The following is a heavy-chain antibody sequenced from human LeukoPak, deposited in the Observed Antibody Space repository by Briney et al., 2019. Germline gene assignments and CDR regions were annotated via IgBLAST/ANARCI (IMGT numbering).Heavy chain of an antibody. J-gene: IGHJ4*02. V-gene: IGHV1-8*01. Sequence: ASVKVSCKASGYTFTSYDINWVRQATGQGLEWMGWMNPNSGNTGYAQKFQGRVTMTRNTSISTAYMELSSLRSEDTAVYYCAKTRRQLVQGKNWGQGTLVTVSS. CDR2: MNPNSGNT. CDR1: GYTFTSYD. CDR3: AKTRRQLVQGKN. D-gene: IGHD6-6*01.